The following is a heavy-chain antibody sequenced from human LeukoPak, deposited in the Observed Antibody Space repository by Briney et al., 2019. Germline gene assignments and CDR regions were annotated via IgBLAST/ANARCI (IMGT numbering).Heavy chain of an antibody. J-gene: IGHJ2*01. V-gene: IGHV3-66*01. D-gene: IGHD4-17*01. CDR3: ARARGSTGDYSSWYFDL. CDR2: IYSGGST. Sequence: SGGSLRLSCAASGFTVSSNYMSWVRQAPGKGLEWVSVIYSGGSTYYADSVKGRFTISRDNSKNTLYLQMNSLRAEDTAVYYCARARGSTGDYSSWYFDLWGRGTLVTVSS. CDR1: GFTVSSNY.